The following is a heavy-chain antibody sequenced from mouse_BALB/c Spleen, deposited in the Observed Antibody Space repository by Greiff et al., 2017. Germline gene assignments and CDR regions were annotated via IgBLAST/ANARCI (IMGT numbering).Heavy chain of an antibody. V-gene: IGHV3-2*02. Sequence: EVQLQQSGPGLVKPSQSLSLTCTVTGYSITSDYAWNWIRQFPGNKLEWMGYISYSGSTSYNPSLKSRISITRDTSKNQFFLQLNSVTTEDTATYYCARGEIPYYAMDYWGQGTSVTVSS. CDR1: GYSITSDYA. CDR3: ARGEIPYYAMDY. J-gene: IGHJ4*01. CDR2: ISYSGST.